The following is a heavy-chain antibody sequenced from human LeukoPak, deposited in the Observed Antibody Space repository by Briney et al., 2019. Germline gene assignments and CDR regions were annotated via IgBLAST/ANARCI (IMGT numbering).Heavy chain of an antibody. CDR1: GFTFDDYA. D-gene: IGHD3-10*01. J-gene: IGHJ6*02. V-gene: IGHV3-43D*03. CDR3: AKNTRYGSGSYKYGMDV. Sequence: GGSLRLSCAASGFTFDDYAMHWVRQAPGKGLEWVSLISWDGGSTYYADSVKGRFTISRDNSKNSPYLQMNSLRAEDTAVYYCAKNTRYGSGSYKYGMDVWGQGTTVTVSS. CDR2: ISWDGGST.